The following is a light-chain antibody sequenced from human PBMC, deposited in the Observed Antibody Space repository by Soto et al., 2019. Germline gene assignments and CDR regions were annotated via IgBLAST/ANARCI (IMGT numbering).Light chain of an antibody. CDR1: QSVSSNF. Sequence: EIVLTQTPGTLSLSPGERATVSCRSSQSVSSNFLAWYQQKPGQAPRLLIYGASNRATGIPDRFSGSGSGTDFTLTISRLEPEDFAVYYCQQYGSSPRTFGQGTKVDI. J-gene: IGKJ1*01. V-gene: IGKV3-20*01. CDR2: GAS. CDR3: QQYGSSPRT.